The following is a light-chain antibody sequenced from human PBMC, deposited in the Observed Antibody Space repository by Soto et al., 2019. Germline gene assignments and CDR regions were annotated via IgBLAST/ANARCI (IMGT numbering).Light chain of an antibody. CDR3: KTGDNNIVV. J-gene: IGLJ2*01. V-gene: IGLV4-60*01. CDR1: SGHSSYI. Sequence: QLVLTQSSSASASLGSSVKLTCTLSSGHSSYIIAWHQQQPGKAPRYLMKLEVSGSYNKGSGVPDRFSGSSSGADRYLTSSNPRLEVGADYYCKTGDNNIVVFGGGTKLTAL. CDR2: LEVSGSY.